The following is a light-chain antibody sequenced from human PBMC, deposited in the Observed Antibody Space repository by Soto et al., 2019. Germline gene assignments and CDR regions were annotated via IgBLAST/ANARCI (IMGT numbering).Light chain of an antibody. Sequence: QSALTQPASVSGSPGQSITISCTGTSSVVGAYNYVSWYQHHPGKAPKLLIYDVINRPSGVSNRFSGSQSGNTASLTISGLQADDEADYYCSSNTTTSTHVFGSGTKVTVL. J-gene: IGLJ1*01. CDR1: SSVVGAYNY. V-gene: IGLV2-14*03. CDR3: SSNTTTSTHV. CDR2: DVI.